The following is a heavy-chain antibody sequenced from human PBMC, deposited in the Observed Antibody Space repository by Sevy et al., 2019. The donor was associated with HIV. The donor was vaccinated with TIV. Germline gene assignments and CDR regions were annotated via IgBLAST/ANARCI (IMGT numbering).Heavy chain of an antibody. CDR2: ISGFGDKT. J-gene: IGHJ6*02. Sequence: GGSLRLSCAVSGVTFSDYAMSWVPQAPGKGLEWVSFISGFGDKTYYADSVRGRFTISRDNSKNTLHLQMNSLRAEDTAVYYCAKAGGINWFYYYYGMDVWGQGTTVTVSS. V-gene: IGHV3-23*01. CDR1: GVTFSDYA. D-gene: IGHD1-1*01. CDR3: AKAGGINWFYYYYGMDV.